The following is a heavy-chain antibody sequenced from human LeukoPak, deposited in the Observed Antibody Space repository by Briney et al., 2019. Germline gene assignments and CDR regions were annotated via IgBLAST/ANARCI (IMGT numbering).Heavy chain of an antibody. CDR3: ARQGRQRGTSVCSSTSCYPGILLDWFDP. CDR2: IYYSGST. D-gene: IGHD2-2*01. J-gene: IGHJ5*02. V-gene: IGHV4-38-2*02. CDR1: GYSISSGYY. Sequence: SETLSLTCTVSGYSISSGYYWGWIRQPPGKGLEWIGSIYYSGSTHYNPSLKSRVTISVDTSKNQFSLKLSSVTAADTAVYYCARQGRQRGTSVCSSTSCYPGILLDWFDPWGQGTLVTVSS.